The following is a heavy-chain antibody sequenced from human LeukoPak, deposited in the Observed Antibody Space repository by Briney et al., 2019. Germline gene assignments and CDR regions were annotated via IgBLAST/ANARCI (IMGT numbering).Heavy chain of an antibody. CDR1: GGSFSGYY. D-gene: IGHD3-10*01. CDR2: INHSGST. Sequence: SETLSLTCAVYGGSFSGYYWSWIRQPPGKGLELIGEINHSGSTNYNPSLKSRVTISVDTSKNQFSLKLSSVTAADTAVYYCARVRGYGSGGWWFDPWGQGTLVTVSS. CDR3: ARVRGYGSGGWWFDP. V-gene: IGHV4-34*01. J-gene: IGHJ5*02.